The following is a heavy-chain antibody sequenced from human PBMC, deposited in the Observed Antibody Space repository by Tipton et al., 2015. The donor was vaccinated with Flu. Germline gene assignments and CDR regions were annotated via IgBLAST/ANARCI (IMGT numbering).Heavy chain of an antibody. CDR2: IFHSGDT. Sequence: TLSLTCAVSGDSIRSSNYYWGWIRQPPGKGLEWIGNIFHSGDTNHNPSLKSRVTISVDTSKNQFSLKLSSVTAADTAVYYCTRDSSGDIALMMYASAPYGMDVWGQGTTVTVSS. D-gene: IGHD2-8*01. CDR1: GDSIRSSNYY. V-gene: IGHV4-39*07. J-gene: IGHJ6*02. CDR3: TRDSSGDIALMMYASAPYGMDV.